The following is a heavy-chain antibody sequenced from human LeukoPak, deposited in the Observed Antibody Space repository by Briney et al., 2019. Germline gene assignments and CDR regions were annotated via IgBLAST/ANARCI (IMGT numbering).Heavy chain of an antibody. CDR2: IAYGGGNT. V-gene: IGHV3-30*04. J-gene: IGHJ4*02. D-gene: IGHD4-17*01. Sequence: GGSLRLSCAASGFTFNSYAMHWVRQAPGKGLEWVAIIAYGGGNTYYADSVKGRFTISRDNSKNTLYLQMNSLRAEDTAVYYCARAHPDYGDYDLDYWGQGTLVTVSS. CDR1: GFTFNSYA. CDR3: ARAHPDYGDYDLDY.